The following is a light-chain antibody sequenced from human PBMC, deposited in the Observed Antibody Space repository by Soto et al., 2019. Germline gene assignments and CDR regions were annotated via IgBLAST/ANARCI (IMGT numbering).Light chain of an antibody. CDR1: QSVGSN. Sequence: ERVMTQSPATLSVSPGERATLSCRASQSVGSNLAWYQQKPGQAPRLLIYGASTRATGIPARFSGSGSGTEFTLTISSLQSEDFAVYYCQQYNNWPPWTFGQGTKVDIK. CDR3: QQYNNWPPWT. CDR2: GAS. V-gene: IGKV3-15*01. J-gene: IGKJ1*01.